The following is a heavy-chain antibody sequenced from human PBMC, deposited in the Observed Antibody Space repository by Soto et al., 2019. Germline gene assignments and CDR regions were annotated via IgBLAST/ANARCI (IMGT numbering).Heavy chain of an antibody. D-gene: IGHD7-27*01. V-gene: IGHV1-69*01. CDR2: IRPIVGTP. CDR1: GGTFSSFA. CDR3: ALGNAMDV. Sequence: QVQLVQSGAEVKKPGSSVKVSCKASGGTFSSFAINWVRQAPGQGPQWMGGIRPIVGTPNYAQRFQGRVTLITDEVMSTAYMELTSLTVEDTVVYYCALGNAMDVLGQGTRVTVSS. J-gene: IGHJ6*02.